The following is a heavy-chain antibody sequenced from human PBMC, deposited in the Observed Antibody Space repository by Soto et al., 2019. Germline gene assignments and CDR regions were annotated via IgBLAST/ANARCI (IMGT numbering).Heavy chain of an antibody. J-gene: IGHJ5*02. D-gene: IGHD3-3*01. CDR1: GGSMTSYY. CDR3: ARGQRFSDWFDP. CDR2: VYSSGGT. V-gene: IGHV4-4*07. Sequence: SETLSLTCTVSGGSMTSYYWTWIRQPAGKGLEWIGRVYSSGGTHYNPSLKSRVTISLNTSKNQFSLRLLSVTDADAAVYFCARGQRFSDWFDPWGQGTLVTVSS.